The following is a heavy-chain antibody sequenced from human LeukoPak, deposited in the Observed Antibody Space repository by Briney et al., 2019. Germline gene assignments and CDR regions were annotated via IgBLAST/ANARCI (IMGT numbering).Heavy chain of an antibody. CDR3: AREIVVVPAAYDPSGYGSGRPDAFDI. J-gene: IGHJ3*02. CDR2: IYTSGST. D-gene: IGHD2-2*01. Sequence: PSETLSLTCTVSGGSISSYYWSWIRQPAGKGLEWIGRIYTSGSTNYNPSLKSRVTMSVDTSKNQFSLKLSSVTAADTAVYYCAREIVVVPAAYDPSGYGSGRPDAFDIWGQGTMVTVSS. V-gene: IGHV4-4*07. CDR1: GGSISSYY.